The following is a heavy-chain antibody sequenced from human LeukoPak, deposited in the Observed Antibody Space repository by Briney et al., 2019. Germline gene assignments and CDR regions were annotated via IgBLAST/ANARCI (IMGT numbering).Heavy chain of an antibody. CDR3: ARDLRAFRDGYKNSNYYLAY. CDR1: GYTFTSYG. D-gene: IGHD5-24*01. J-gene: IGHJ4*02. CDR2: ISAYNGDT. Sequence: ASVKVSCKASGYTFTSYGISWVRQAPGQGLEWMGWISAYNGDTSYAQKLQGRVTMTTDTSTRTAYMELRSLRSDDTAVYYCARDLRAFRDGYKNSNYYLAYWGQGTLVTVSS. V-gene: IGHV1-18*01.